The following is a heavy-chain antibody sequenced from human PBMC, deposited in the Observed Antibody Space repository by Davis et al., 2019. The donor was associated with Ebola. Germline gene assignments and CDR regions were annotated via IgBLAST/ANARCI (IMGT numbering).Heavy chain of an antibody. CDR3: ARASFGYNSGWYADY. J-gene: IGHJ4*02. D-gene: IGHD6-19*01. V-gene: IGHV1-3*01. Sequence: AASVKVSCKASGFILTNYAIHWVRQAHGQRLEWMGWVHGGNGNTKYSQRFQGRVTITTDTSASTVYLDLTSLRSDDTAVFYCARASFGYNSGWYADYWGPGSLVTVSS. CDR1: GFILTNYA. CDR2: VHGGNGNT.